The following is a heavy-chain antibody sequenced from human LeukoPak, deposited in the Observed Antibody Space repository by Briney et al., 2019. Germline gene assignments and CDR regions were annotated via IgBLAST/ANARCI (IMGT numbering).Heavy chain of an antibody. J-gene: IGHJ4*02. Sequence: SQTLSLTCAISGDSVSSDSATWNWFRQSPSRGLEWLGRTYAGDGSKWFNDFAVSVKSRISIKADTSRNHFSLQLNSVTPEDTAVYFCARDRFPFSSASCFDYWGQGTLVTVSS. CDR1: GDSVSSDSAT. D-gene: IGHD2-2*01. CDR3: ARDRFPFSSASCFDY. CDR2: TYAGDGSKWFN. V-gene: IGHV6-1*01.